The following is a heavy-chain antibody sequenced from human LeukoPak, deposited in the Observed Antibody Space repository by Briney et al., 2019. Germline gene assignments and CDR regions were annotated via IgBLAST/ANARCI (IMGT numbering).Heavy chain of an antibody. CDR2: ISSGGTST. V-gene: IGHV3-23*01. CDR1: GFSFSSYA. D-gene: IGHD6-13*01. J-gene: IGHJ6*03. CDR3: ARVYSSSWYSGYLYMDV. Sequence: GGSLRLSCAASGFSFSSYAMSWVRQAPEKGLEWVSGISSGGTSTYYADSVKGRFTISRDNAKQLLYLQMSSLRAEDTAVYYCARVYSSSWYSGYLYMDVWGKGTTVTVSS.